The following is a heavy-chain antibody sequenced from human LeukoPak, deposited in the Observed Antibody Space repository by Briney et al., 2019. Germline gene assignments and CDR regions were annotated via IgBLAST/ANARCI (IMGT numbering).Heavy chain of an antibody. D-gene: IGHD4-17*01. CDR2: ISGSGGST. Sequence: GGSLRLSCAASGFTFSSYAMSWVRQAPGKGLEWVSAISGSGGSTYYADSVKGRFTISRDNSKNTLYLQMNSLRAEDTAVYYCAKSRGAVTQNIYDYWGQGTLVTVSS. J-gene: IGHJ4*02. CDR3: AKSRGAVTQNIYDY. V-gene: IGHV3-23*01. CDR1: GFTFSSYA.